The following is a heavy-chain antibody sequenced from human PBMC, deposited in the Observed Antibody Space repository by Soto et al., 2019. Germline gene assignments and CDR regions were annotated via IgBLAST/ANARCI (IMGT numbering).Heavy chain of an antibody. CDR2: IYYSGST. CDR1: GGSISSYY. CDR3: ARAHSDIAAGYYYYYGMDV. Sequence: PSETLSLTCTVSGGSISSYYWSWIRQPPGKGLEWIGYIYYSGSTNYNPSLKSRVTISVDTSKNQFSLKLSSVTAADTAVYYCARAHSDIAAGYYYYYGMDVWGQGTTVTLAS. D-gene: IGHD6-13*01. J-gene: IGHJ6*02. V-gene: IGHV4-59*01.